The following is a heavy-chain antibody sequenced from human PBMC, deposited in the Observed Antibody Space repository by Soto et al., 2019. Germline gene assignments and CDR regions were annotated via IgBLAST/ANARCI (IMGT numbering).Heavy chain of an antibody. CDR3: RVARYYGSSDDY. J-gene: IGHJ4*02. Sequence: QVQLVQSGAEVKKPGSSVKVSCKASGGTFSSYAISWVRQTRGQGLEWMGGIIPIFGTANYAQKFQGRVTITADESTSTAYMELSSLRSEDTAVYYCRVARYYGSSDDYWGQGTLVPVSS. CDR2: IIPIFGTA. CDR1: GGTFSSYA. D-gene: IGHD3-10*01. V-gene: IGHV1-69*01.